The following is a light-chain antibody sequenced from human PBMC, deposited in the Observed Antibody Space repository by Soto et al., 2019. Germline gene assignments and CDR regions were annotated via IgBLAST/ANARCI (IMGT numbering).Light chain of an antibody. Sequence: QSALTQPPSASGSPGQSATISCTGASSDVGGYNYVSWYQQHPGKAPKLMIYEVNKRPSGVPDRFSGSKFGNTASLTVSGLQGEDEADYYCSSYGGTNNLVFGGGTKLTVL. V-gene: IGLV2-8*01. CDR3: SSYGGTNNLV. CDR2: EVN. CDR1: SSDVGGYNY. J-gene: IGLJ2*01.